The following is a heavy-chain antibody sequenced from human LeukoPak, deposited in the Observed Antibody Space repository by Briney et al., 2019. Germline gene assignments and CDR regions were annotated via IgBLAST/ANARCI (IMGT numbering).Heavy chain of an antibody. CDR3: ASARQYYYDRSGYDY. CDR2: IYIGGST. CDR1: GFTVSSNY. J-gene: IGHJ4*02. Sequence: GGSLRLSCAASGFTVSSNYMSWVRQAPGKGLEWVSVIYIGGSTYYADSVKGGFTISRDNSKNTLYLQMNSLRAEDTAVYYCASARQYYYDRSGYDYWGQGTLVTVSS. D-gene: IGHD3-22*01. V-gene: IGHV3-66*02.